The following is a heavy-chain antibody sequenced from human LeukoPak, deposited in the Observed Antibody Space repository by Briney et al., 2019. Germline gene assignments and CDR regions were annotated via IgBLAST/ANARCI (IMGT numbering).Heavy chain of an antibody. CDR1: GYTFTSYG. J-gene: IGHJ4*02. CDR3: VRVPPRSTIYAY. CDR2: ISAYNGNT. Sequence: GASVKVSCKASGYTFTSYGISWVRQAPGQGLEWMGWISAYNGNTNYAQKLQGRVTMTRNTSIGTAYMELSSLRSEDTAIYYCVRVPPRSTIYAYWGQGSLVTVSS. D-gene: IGHD2-2*01. V-gene: IGHV1-18*01.